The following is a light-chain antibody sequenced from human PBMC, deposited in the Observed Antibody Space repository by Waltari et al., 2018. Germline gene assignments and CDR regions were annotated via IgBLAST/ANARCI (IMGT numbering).Light chain of an antibody. Sequence: DIQMTQSPSTLSASVGDSVTITCRASQSISNYLAWYQQKPGKAPNLLIYKASILKSGVSSRFSGSGSGTQFTLTISSLQHGDFATYFCQQYNTYSSFGQGTKLEIK. CDR3: QQYNTYSS. V-gene: IGKV1-5*03. CDR1: QSISNY. CDR2: KAS. J-gene: IGKJ2*01.